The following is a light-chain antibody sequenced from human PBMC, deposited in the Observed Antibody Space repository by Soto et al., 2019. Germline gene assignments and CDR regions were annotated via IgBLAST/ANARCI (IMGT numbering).Light chain of an antibody. CDR2: GAS. J-gene: IGKJ1*01. V-gene: IGKV1-27*01. Sequence: EIQMTQSPSSLSASVGDRVTIACRASEDISNFLTWFQQKPGKVPRILMYGASTLHSGVPSRFSGSGSGTYFTLTISSLQPEDVATYYCQRYNGVPRTFGQGTKVEIK. CDR3: QRYNGVPRT. CDR1: EDISNF.